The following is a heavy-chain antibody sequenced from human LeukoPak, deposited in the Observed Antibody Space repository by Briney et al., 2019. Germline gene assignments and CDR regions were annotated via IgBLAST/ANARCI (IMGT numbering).Heavy chain of an antibody. Sequence: SETLSLTCTVSGGSISSSSYYWGWIRQPPGKGLEWIGSIYYSGSTYYNPSLKSRVTISVDTSKNQFSLKLSSVTAADTAVYYCATLGRYCSSTSCSYYFDYWGQGTLVTVSS. J-gene: IGHJ4*02. CDR1: GGSISSSSYY. CDR2: IYYSGST. CDR3: ATLGRYCSSTSCSYYFDY. D-gene: IGHD2-2*01. V-gene: IGHV4-39*01.